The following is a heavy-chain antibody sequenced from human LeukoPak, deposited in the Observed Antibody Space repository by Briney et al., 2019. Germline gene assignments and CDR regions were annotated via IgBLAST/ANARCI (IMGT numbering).Heavy chain of an antibody. V-gene: IGHV3-7*01. CDR1: GFTFSSYW. CDR3: ARDFQSSY. J-gene: IGHJ4*02. Sequence: PGGSLRLSCAASGFTFSSYWMIWVRRAPGKGLEWVANIKEDGSEKNYVDSVMGRFTISRDNAKNSLYLQMNSLRAEDTAVYYCARDFQSSYWGQGTLVTVSS. CDR2: IKEDGSEK.